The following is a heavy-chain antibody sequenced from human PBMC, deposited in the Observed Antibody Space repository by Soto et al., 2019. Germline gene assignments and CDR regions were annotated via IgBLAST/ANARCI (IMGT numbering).Heavy chain of an antibody. CDR1: GGSFSGYY. Sequence: PSETLSLTCAVYGGSFSGYYWSWIRQPPGKGLEWIGEINHSGSTNYNPSLKSRVTISVDTSKNQFSLKLSSVTAADTAVYYCARASLEQWLVHSYYYGMDVWGQGTTVTVSS. D-gene: IGHD6-19*01. CDR3: ARASLEQWLVHSYYYGMDV. J-gene: IGHJ6*02. CDR2: INHSGST. V-gene: IGHV4-34*01.